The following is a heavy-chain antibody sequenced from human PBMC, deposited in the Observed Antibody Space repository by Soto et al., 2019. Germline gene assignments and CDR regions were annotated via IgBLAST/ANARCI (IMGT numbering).Heavy chain of an antibody. Sequence: QVQLVQSGAEVKKPGASVKVSCKASGYTFTSYAMHWVRQAPGQRLEWMGWINAGNGNTKYSQKFQGRVTITRDTSASTAYMELSSLRSEDTAVYYCASESFLDQWLVILPYYYGMDVWGQGTTVTVSS. CDR2: INAGNGNT. V-gene: IGHV1-3*01. CDR1: GYTFTSYA. J-gene: IGHJ6*02. D-gene: IGHD6-19*01. CDR3: ASESFLDQWLVILPYYYGMDV.